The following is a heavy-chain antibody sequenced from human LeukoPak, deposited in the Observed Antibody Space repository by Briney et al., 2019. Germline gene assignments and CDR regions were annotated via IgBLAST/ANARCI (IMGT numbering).Heavy chain of an antibody. CDR3: ARDRYGCSGGSCYPLFDY. CDR2: IWYDGSNK. J-gene: IGHJ4*02. V-gene: IGHV3-33*01. Sequence: GGSLRLSCAASGSTFSSYGMLWVRQAPGMGLEWVAVIWYDGSNKYYADSVKGRFTISRDNSKNTLYLQMNSLRAEDTAVYYCARDRYGCSGGSCYPLFDYWGQGTLVTVSS. CDR1: GSTFSSYG. D-gene: IGHD2-15*01.